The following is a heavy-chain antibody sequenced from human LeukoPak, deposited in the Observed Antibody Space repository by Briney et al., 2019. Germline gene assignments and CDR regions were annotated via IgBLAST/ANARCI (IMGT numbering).Heavy chain of an antibody. CDR2: FWYDGSNE. J-gene: IGHJ4*02. Sequence: GGSLRLSCAASGFTFSSYGMHWVRQAPGKGLEWVAIFWYDGSNEYYADSVKGRFTISRDNSKNTLYLQMNSLGAEDTAVYYCAREVLDYFVTSGPVDYWGQGTLVTVSS. D-gene: IGHD3-22*01. V-gene: IGHV3-33*01. CDR1: GFTFSSYG. CDR3: AREVLDYFVTSGPVDY.